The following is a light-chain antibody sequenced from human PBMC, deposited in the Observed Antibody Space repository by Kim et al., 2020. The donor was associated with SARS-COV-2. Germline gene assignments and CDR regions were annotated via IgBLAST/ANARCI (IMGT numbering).Light chain of an antibody. Sequence: RVTISCTGSSSNIGAGYDVHWYQQLPGTAPKLLIYGNSNRPSGVPDRFSGSKSGTSASLVITGLQAEDEADYYCQSYDSSLSGVVFGGGTQLTVL. CDR2: GNS. CDR3: QSYDSSLSGVV. CDR1: SSNIGAGYD. J-gene: IGLJ2*01. V-gene: IGLV1-40*01.